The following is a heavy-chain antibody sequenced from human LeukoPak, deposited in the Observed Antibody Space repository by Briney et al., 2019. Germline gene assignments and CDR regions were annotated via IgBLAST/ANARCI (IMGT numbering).Heavy chain of an antibody. CDR1: GFTFSSYV. Sequence: PPGGSLRLSCAASGFTFSSYVMSWVRQAPGKGLEWVSAISGSGGSTYYADSVKGRFTISRDNSKNTLYLQMNSLRAEETAVYYCAKDGSSIVGATTGFEYWGQGTLVTVSS. CDR3: AKDGSSIVGATTGFEY. CDR2: ISGSGGST. D-gene: IGHD1-26*01. V-gene: IGHV3-23*01. J-gene: IGHJ4*02.